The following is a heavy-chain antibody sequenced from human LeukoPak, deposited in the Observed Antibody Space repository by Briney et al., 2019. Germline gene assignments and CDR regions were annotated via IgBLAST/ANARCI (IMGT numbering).Heavy chain of an antibody. Sequence: SLRLSCAASGFTFDDYAMHWVRQAPGKGLEWVSGISWNSGSRGYADSVKGRFAISRDNAKNSLYLQMHSLRDEDTAVYYCARGWPHTTFDYWGQGTLVTVSS. J-gene: IGHJ4*02. CDR3: ARGWPHTTFDY. D-gene: IGHD1-1*01. CDR2: ISWNSGSR. V-gene: IGHV3-9*01. CDR1: GFTFDDYA.